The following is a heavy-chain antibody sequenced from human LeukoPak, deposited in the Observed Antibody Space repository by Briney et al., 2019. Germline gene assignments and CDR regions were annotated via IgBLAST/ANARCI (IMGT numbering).Heavy chain of an antibody. CDR2: IYSGGST. V-gene: IGHV3-53*01. J-gene: IGHJ4*02. D-gene: IGHD4-23*01. CDR3: ASAGRKDYGGNSGYFDY. CDR1: GFTVSSNY. Sequence: GGSLRLSCAVSGFTVSSNYMSWVRQAPGKGLEWVSVIYSGGSTYYADSVKGRFTISRDNSKNTLYLQMNSLRAEDTAVYYCASAGRKDYGGNSGYFDYWGQGTLVTVSS.